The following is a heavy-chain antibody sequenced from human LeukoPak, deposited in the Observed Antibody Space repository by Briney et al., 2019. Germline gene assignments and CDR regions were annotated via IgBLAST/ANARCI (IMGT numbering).Heavy chain of an antibody. CDR2: SYYSGST. CDR1: GGPISSYY. CDR3: ARGGLSSGWYG. V-gene: IGHV4-59*01. J-gene: IGHJ4*02. D-gene: IGHD6-19*01. Sequence: KPSETLSLTCTVSGGPISSYYWSWIRQPPGKGLEWIGYSYYSGSTNYNPSLKSRVTISLDTSKNQFSLKLNSVTAAGTAVYYCARGGLSSGWYGWGQGTLVTVSS.